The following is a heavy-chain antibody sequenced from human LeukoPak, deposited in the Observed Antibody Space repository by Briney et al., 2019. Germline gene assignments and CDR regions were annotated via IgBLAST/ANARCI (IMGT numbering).Heavy chain of an antibody. V-gene: IGHV3-66*01. CDR3: AREYSGYDY. CDR1: GFTVSSNY. D-gene: IGHD1-26*01. J-gene: IGHJ4*02. Sequence: GRSLRLSCAASGFTVSSNYMSWVRQAPAKGLESVSVIYSGGSTYYADSVKGRFTISRDNSKNTLYLQMNSLRAEDTAVYYCAREYSGYDYWGQGTLVTVSS. CDR2: IYSGGST.